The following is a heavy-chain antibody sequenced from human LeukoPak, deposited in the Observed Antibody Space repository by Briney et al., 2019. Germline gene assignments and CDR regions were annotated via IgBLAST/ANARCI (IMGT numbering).Heavy chain of an antibody. CDR2: LYSGGST. Sequence: PGGSLRLSCAASGFTVSNNYMSWVRQAPGKGLEWVSVLYSGGSTYYADSVKGRFTISRDNSKNTLYLQMNSLRAEDTAVYYCAKAVGLAPSLGYFDYWGQGTLVTVSS. D-gene: IGHD6-19*01. CDR3: AKAVGLAPSLGYFDY. CDR1: GFTVSNNY. V-gene: IGHV3-66*01. J-gene: IGHJ4*02.